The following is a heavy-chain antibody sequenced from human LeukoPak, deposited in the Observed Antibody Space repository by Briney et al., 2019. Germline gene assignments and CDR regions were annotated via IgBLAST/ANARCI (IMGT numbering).Heavy chain of an antibody. CDR2: IKQDGSEK. Sequence: GGTLRLSCTAYGFTFRSYWMTWVRQAPRKGLEWVANIKQDGSEKYYVDSVKGRFTISRDNAKNSLYLQMNSLRAEDTALYYCARAGNHADYWGQGALVTVSS. CDR1: GFTFRSYW. CDR3: ARAGNHADY. V-gene: IGHV3-7*01. D-gene: IGHD1-14*01. J-gene: IGHJ4*02.